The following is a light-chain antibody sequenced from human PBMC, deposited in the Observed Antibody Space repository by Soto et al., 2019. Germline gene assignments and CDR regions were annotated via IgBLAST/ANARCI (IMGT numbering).Light chain of an antibody. J-gene: IGKJ2*01. CDR2: GAS. Sequence: EIVLTQSPGILSLSPGERATLSCRASHSVSSSYLAWYRQKPGQAPRLLIYGASSRATGIPDRFSGRGSGTDFTLTISRLEPEDFAVYYCQQYGSSPPYTFGQGTKLEIK. CDR1: HSVSSSY. CDR3: QQYGSSPPYT. V-gene: IGKV3-20*01.